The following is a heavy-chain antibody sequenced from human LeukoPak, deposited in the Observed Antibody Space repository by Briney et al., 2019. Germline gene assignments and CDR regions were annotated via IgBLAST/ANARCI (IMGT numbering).Heavy chain of an antibody. CDR2: IYYSGST. D-gene: IGHD3-16*02. CDR1: GGSISSYY. V-gene: IGHV4-59*01. CDR3: ARERPFGGVIFP. J-gene: IGHJ5*02. Sequence: SETLSPTCTVAGGSISSYYWSWIRQPPGKGLEWIGYIYYSGSTNYNPSLKSRVTISVDTSKNQFSPKLSSVTAADTAVYYCARERPFGGVIFPWGQGTLVTVSS.